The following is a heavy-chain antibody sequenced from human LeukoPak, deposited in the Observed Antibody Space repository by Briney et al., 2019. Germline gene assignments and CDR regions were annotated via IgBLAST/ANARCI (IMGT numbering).Heavy chain of an antibody. CDR3: AKGDYYGSGTYSGRDY. D-gene: IGHD3-10*01. CDR2: ISSSSSYI. J-gene: IGHJ4*02. V-gene: IGHV3-21*04. CDR1: GFTFSSYS. Sequence: GGSLRLSCAASGFTFSSYSMNWVRQAPGKGLEWVSSISSSSSYIYYADSVKGRFTISRDNSKNTLYLQMNSLRAEDMAIYYCAKGDYYGSGTYSGRDYWGQGTLVTVSS.